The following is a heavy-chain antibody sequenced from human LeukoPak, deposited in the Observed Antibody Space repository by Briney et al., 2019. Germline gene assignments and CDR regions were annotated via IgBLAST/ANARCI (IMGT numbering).Heavy chain of an antibody. CDR2: IYYSGST. J-gene: IGHJ4*02. CDR1: GGSVSSGSYY. V-gene: IGHV4-61*01. Sequence: SETLSLTCTVSGGSVSSGSYYWSWIRQPPGKGLEWIGYIYYSGSTNYNPSFKSRVTISVDTSKNQFSLKLSSVTAADTAVYYCASQYYYGGDTYYFDYWGQGTLVTVSS. D-gene: IGHD3-10*01. CDR3: ASQYYYGGDTYYFDY.